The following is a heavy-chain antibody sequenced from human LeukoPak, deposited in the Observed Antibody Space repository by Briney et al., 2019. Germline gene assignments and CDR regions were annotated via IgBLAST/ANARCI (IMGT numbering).Heavy chain of an antibody. V-gene: IGHV4-59*01. J-gene: IGHJ4*02. CDR3: ARAGPRRDGYNGDY. Sequence: SETLSLTCTVAGGSISSYYRSWIRQPPGKGLEWIGYIYYSGSTNYNPSLKSRVTISVDTSKNQFSLKLSSVTAADTAVYYCARAGPRRDGYNGDYWGQGTLVTVSS. CDR2: IYYSGST. D-gene: IGHD5-24*01. CDR1: GGSISSYY.